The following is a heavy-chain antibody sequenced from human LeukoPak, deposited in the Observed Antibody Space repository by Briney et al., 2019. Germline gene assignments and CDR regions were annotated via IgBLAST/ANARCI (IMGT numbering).Heavy chain of an antibody. Sequence: PGGSLRLSCAASGFTFSSDWMSWGRQAPGKGLEWVANIKQDGSEKYYVDSVRGGFTISRDNAKNSRYLQMTSMRAEDTAVYYCANHGSGPYYYSYGMDVWGKGTTVTVSS. J-gene: IGHJ6*04. V-gene: IGHV3-7*03. D-gene: IGHD3-10*01. CDR2: IKQDGSEK. CDR1: GFTFSSDW. CDR3: ANHGSGPYYYSYGMDV.